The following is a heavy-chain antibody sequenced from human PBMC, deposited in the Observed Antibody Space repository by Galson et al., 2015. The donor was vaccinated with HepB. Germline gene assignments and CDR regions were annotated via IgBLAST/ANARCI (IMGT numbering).Heavy chain of an antibody. Sequence: LSLTCTVSGGSISSYYWSWIRQPAGKGLEWIGRIYTSGSTNYNPSLKSRVTMSVDTSKNQFSLKLSSVTAADTAVYYCARDIVGASDDWFDPWGQGTLVTVSS. D-gene: IGHD1-26*01. CDR1: GGSISSYY. CDR2: IYTSGST. J-gene: IGHJ5*02. CDR3: ARDIVGASDDWFDP. V-gene: IGHV4-4*07.